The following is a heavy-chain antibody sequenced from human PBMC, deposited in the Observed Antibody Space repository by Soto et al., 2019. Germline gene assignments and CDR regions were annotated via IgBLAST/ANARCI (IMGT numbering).Heavy chain of an antibody. V-gene: IGHV1-2*04. CDR3: ARGPFVYYDILKDHIGWCMDV. D-gene: IGHD3-9*01. CDR2: INPNSGGT. Sequence: QVQLVQSGAEVKKPGASVKVSCKASGYTFTGYYMHWVRQAPGQGLEWMGWINPNSGGTNYAQKFQGWVTMTRDTSISTADMELSSLRSDDTAVYYCARGPFVYYDILKDHIGWCMDVWGHGTTVTVSS. CDR1: GYTFTGYY. J-gene: IGHJ6*02.